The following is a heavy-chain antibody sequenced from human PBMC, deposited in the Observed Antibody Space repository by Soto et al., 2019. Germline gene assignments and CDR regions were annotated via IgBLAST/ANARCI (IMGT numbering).Heavy chain of an antibody. V-gene: IGHV4-34*01. Sequence: QVQLQHWGAGLLKPSETLSLTCAVYGGSFSGYYWSWIRQPPEKGLEWIGEINHSGSTNYNPSLKSRVTISVDTSKNQLSLKLSSVTAADTAVYYCARGPTTRLRFGGAFDIWGQGTMVTVSS. J-gene: IGHJ3*02. CDR1: GGSFSGYY. CDR3: ARGPTTRLRFGGAFDI. D-gene: IGHD3-16*01. CDR2: INHSGST.